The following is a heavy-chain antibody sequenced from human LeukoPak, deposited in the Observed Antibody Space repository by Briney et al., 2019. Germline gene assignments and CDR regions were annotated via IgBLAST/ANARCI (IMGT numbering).Heavy chain of an antibody. Sequence: SETLSLTCAVSGGSGGSISSSNYWSWVRQPPGKGLEWIGEIYHSGSTNYNPSLKSRVTISVDTSKNQFSLKLSSVTAADTAVYYCARVKLWIQLWLRDAFDIGGQGTMVTVSS. D-gene: IGHD5-18*01. CDR3: ARVKLWIQLWLRDAFDI. CDR2: IYHSGST. V-gene: IGHV4-4*02. J-gene: IGHJ3*02. CDR1: GGSGGSISSSNY.